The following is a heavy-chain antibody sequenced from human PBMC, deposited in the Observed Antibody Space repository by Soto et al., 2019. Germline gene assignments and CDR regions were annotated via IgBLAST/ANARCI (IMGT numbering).Heavy chain of an antibody. CDR2: IYYSGST. V-gene: IGHV4-59*12. J-gene: IGHJ6*02. Sequence: PSETLSLTCAVSGGSISSSYYWSWIRQPPGKGLEWIGYIYYSGSTNYNPSLKSRVTISVDTSKNQFSLKLSSVTAADTTVYYCARSTVVTPRHYGLDVWGQGTTVTLS. CDR3: ARSTVVTPRHYGLDV. D-gene: IGHD2-21*02. CDR1: GGSISSSYY.